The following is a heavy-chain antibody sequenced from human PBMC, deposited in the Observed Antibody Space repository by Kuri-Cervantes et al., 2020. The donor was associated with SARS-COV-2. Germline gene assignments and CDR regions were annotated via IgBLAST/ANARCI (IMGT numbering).Heavy chain of an antibody. CDR1: GFTFSSYA. Sequence: ESLKISCAASGFTFSSYAMSWVRQAPGKGLEWIGSIYHSGSTYYNPSLKSRVTISVDTSKNQFSLKLSSVTAADTAVYYCARPDFGGDAFDIWGQGTMVTVSS. CDR3: ARPDFGGDAFDI. D-gene: IGHD2-21*01. J-gene: IGHJ3*02. CDR2: IYHSGST. V-gene: IGHV4-38-2*01.